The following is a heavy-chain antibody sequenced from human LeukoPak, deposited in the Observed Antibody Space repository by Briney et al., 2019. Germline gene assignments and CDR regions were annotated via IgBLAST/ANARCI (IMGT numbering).Heavy chain of an antibody. D-gene: IGHD2-2*01. CDR1: GYTFTGYY. Sequence: ASVKVSCKASGYTFTGYYMHWVRQVPGQGLEWMGWTNPNSGGTNYAQKFQGRVTMTRDTSISTAYMELSRLRSDDTAVYYCARGVVPAARGFTAIDYWGQGTLVTVSS. CDR3: ARGVVPAARGFTAIDY. J-gene: IGHJ4*02. V-gene: IGHV1-2*02. CDR2: TNPNSGGT.